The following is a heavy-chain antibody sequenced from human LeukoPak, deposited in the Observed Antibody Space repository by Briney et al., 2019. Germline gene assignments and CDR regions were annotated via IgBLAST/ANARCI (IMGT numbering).Heavy chain of an antibody. Sequence: GGSLRLSCAASGFTFSSYAMHWVRQVPGKGLEYVSAISSNGVSTDYANSVKGRFTVSRDNSKNTLYLQMGSLRAEDMAVYYCARRPDSGSYYVDFWGQGTLVTVSS. CDR3: ARRPDSGSYYVDF. CDR1: GFTFSSYA. CDR2: ISSNGVST. V-gene: IGHV3-64*01. J-gene: IGHJ4*02. D-gene: IGHD1-26*01.